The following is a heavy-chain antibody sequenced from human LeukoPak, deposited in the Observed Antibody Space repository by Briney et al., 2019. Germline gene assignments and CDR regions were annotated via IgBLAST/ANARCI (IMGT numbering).Heavy chain of an antibody. CDR3: AGGYNGWSDY. Sequence: GGSLRLSCAASGFSVSSKHMYWVRQAPGKGLELVSVIYSGGSTYYADSVKGRFTISRDSSKNTLYGQMNSLRAEDTAVYYCAGGYNGWSDYWGQGTLVTVSS. D-gene: IGHD1-26*01. J-gene: IGHJ4*02. V-gene: IGHV3-66*01. CDR2: IYSGGST. CDR1: GFSVSSKH.